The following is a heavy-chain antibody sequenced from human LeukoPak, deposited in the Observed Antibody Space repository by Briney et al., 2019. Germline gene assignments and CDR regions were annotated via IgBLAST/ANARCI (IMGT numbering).Heavy chain of an antibody. D-gene: IGHD6-13*01. Sequence: PGGSLRLSCAASGFTFSNAWMSWVRQAPGKGLEWVGRIKSKADGGTTDYAAPVKGRITISRDDSKNTLYLQMNSMKTEGTAVYYCTKVRAAAVTDYYYGMDVWGQGTTVTVSS. CDR2: IKSKADGGTT. J-gene: IGHJ6*02. CDR1: GFTFSNAW. V-gene: IGHV3-15*01. CDR3: TKVRAAAVTDYYYGMDV.